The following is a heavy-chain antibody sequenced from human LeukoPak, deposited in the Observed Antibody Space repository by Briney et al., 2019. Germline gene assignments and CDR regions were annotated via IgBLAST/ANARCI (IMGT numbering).Heavy chain of an antibody. CDR2: MFDTVST. D-gene: IGHD5-18*01. CDR3: ATIKRGSTYGYFDF. V-gene: IGHV4-59*11. Sequence: KPSETLSLTCTVSGASTASHYWTWLRQPPGKELEWIAYMFDTVSTKPNPSLKSRLTLSVDTSKKQLSLRLSSVTAADTAVYYCATIKRGSTYGYFDFWGQGIKVTVSS. CDR1: GASTASHY. J-gene: IGHJ4*02.